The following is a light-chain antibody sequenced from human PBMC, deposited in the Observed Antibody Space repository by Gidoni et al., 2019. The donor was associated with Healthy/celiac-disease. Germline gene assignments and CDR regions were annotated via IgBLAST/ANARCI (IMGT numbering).Light chain of an antibody. CDR1: QSRLHSNGYYS. V-gene: IGKV2-28*01. J-gene: IGKJ3*01. Sequence: DIVSTQTPPSLPVTPGEPASIPCRSSQSRLHSNGYYSLEGHLQEPGQSPQLLSYLGSTRASGVPDRFSGSGSGIAFTLKIRRVEAEDVGVYYCMQALQTFTFGPGTKVEIK. CDR2: LGS. CDR3: MQALQTFT.